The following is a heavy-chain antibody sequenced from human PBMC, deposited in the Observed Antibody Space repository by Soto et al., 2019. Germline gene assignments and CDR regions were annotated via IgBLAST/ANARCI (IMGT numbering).Heavy chain of an antibody. CDR1: GYTFTSHG. V-gene: IGHV1-18*01. Sequence: QVQLVQSGGEVKKPGASVKVSCKAAGYTFTSHGISWVRQAPGQGLEWMGWISTFHGSINYAQKFQGRVTMTTDTSTSTAYMDLRSLRSDDTAGYYCARFYSSGWPRGYFDYCGQGTPGTVSA. J-gene: IGHJ4*02. CDR2: ISTFHGSI. D-gene: IGHD6-19*01. CDR3: ARFYSSGWPRGYFDY.